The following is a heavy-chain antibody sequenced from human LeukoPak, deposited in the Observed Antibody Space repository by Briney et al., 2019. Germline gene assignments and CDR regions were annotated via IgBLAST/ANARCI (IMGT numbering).Heavy chain of an antibody. V-gene: IGHV4-39*01. CDR2: FYFTGSS. CDR3: VRQFGRTYSMHQYYFDY. J-gene: IGHJ4*02. D-gene: IGHD1-26*01. Sequence: SETLSLTCNVSGVSINSDVYYWGWARQPPGKGLEWLGSFYFTGSSYANPSLKGRLTISVDTSKNRFSLRLTSVTAADTAVYYCVRQFGRTYSMHQYYFDYWGQGTLVTVSS. CDR1: GVSINSDVYY.